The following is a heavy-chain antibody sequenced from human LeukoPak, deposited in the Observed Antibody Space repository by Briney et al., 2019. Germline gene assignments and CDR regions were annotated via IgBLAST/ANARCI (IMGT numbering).Heavy chain of an antibody. V-gene: IGHV3-11*04. D-gene: IGHD5-12*01. CDR3: ARDMSGYDWVFDY. CDR1: GFTFSDYY. Sequence: GGSLRLSCAASGFTFSDYYMSWIRLAPGKGLEWVSYISSSGSTIYYADSVKGRFTISRDNAKNSLYLQMNSLRAEDTAVYYCARDMSGYDWVFDYWGQGTLVTVSS. CDR2: ISSSGSTI. J-gene: IGHJ4*02.